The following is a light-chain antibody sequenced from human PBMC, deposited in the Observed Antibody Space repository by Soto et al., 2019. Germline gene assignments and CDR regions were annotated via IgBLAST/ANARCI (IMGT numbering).Light chain of an antibody. CDR3: QTWGSGIVV. CDR1: SGHSNSA. Sequence: QLVLTQSPSASASLGASVKLTCTLSSGHSNSASAWHQQQSEKGPRYLMTLNSDGRHSKGDGIPDRFSVSSSGAERYLTISSLHSEDEADYYCQTWGSGIVVFGGGTKLTVL. CDR2: LNSDGRH. V-gene: IGLV4-69*01. J-gene: IGLJ2*01.